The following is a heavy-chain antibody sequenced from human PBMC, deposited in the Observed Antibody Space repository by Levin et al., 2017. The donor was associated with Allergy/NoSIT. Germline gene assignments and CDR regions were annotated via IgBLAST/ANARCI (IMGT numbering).Heavy chain of an antibody. CDR2: ISWNSGSI. V-gene: IGHV3-9*01. CDR3: ARTYGGGYYYYGMDV. CDR1: GFTFDDYA. J-gene: IGHJ6*02. D-gene: IGHD1-7*01. Sequence: GGSLRLSCAASGFTFDDYAMHWVRQAPGKGLEWVSGISWNSGSIGYADSVKGRFTISRDNAKNSLYLQMNSLRAEDTALYYCARTYGGGYYYYGMDVWGQGTTVTVSS.